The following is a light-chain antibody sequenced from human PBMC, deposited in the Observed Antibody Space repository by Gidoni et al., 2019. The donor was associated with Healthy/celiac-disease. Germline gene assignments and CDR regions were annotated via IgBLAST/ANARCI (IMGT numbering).Light chain of an antibody. Sequence: DIVMTQTPDALAVSLGERATINCKSSQSVLYSSNNQNYLAWYQQKPGQAPKLLIYWSSTRESGVPDRFSGRRSGTDFTLPLRSLPAEGVAFYYCQQYYSSPLTFXGXTKVEIK. CDR3: QQYYSSPLT. CDR1: QSVLYSSNNQNY. J-gene: IGKJ4*01. V-gene: IGKV4-1*01. CDR2: WSS.